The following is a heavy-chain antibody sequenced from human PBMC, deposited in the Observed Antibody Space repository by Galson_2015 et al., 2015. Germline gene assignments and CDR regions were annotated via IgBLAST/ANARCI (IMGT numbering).Heavy chain of an antibody. CDR1: GYSFTSYW. J-gene: IGHJ3*02. CDR3: ARRRYYYDSSGYYSSRRGNDAFDI. D-gene: IGHD3-22*01. V-gene: IGHV5-51*01. Sequence: QSGAEVKKPGESLKISCKGSGYSFTSYWIGWVRQMPGKGLEWMGIIYPGDSDTRYSPSFQGQVTISADKSISTAYLQWSSLKASDTAMYYCARRRYYYDSSGYYSSRRGNDAFDIWGQGTMVTVSS. CDR2: IYPGDSDT.